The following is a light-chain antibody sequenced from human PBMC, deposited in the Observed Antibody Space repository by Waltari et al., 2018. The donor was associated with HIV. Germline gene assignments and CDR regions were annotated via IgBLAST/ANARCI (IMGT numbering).Light chain of an antibody. J-gene: IGKJ3*01. Sequence: EIVMTQSPATLSVSLGERATLSCRASQSVSSYLAWYQQKPGQAPRLLIYDASTRATGIPARFSGSGSGTEFTLTISSLQSEDFAVYYCQQYSKWPPFFGPGTKVDI. CDR3: QQYSKWPPF. CDR1: QSVSSY. CDR2: DAS. V-gene: IGKV3-15*01.